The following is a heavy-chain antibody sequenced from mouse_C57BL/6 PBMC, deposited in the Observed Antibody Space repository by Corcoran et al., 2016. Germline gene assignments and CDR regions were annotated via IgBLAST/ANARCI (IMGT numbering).Heavy chain of an antibody. CDR1: GYAFSSYW. Sequence: QVQLQQSGAELVKPGASVKISCKASGYAFSSYWMNWVKQRPGKGLEWIGQIYPGDGDTNYNGKFKGKATLTADKSSSTAYMQLSSLTSEDSAVYFCARPGDDYDAGWFAYWGQGTLVTVSA. V-gene: IGHV1-80*01. CDR3: ARPGDDYDAGWFAY. D-gene: IGHD2-4*01. J-gene: IGHJ3*01. CDR2: IYPGDGDT.